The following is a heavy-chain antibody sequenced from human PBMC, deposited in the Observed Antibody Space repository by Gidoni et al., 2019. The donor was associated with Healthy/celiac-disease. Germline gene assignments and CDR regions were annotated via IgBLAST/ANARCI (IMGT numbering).Heavy chain of an antibody. CDR3: APPPYYYDSSGYSN. D-gene: IGHD3-22*01. CDR1: GFTFSSYS. Sequence: EVQLVESGGGLVKPGGSLRLSCAASGFTFSSYSMNWVRQAPGKGLEWVSSISSSSSYIYYADSVKGRFTISRDNAKNSLYLQMNSLRAEDTAVYYCAPPPYYYDSSGYSNWGQGTLVTVSS. J-gene: IGHJ4*02. CDR2: ISSSSSYI. V-gene: IGHV3-21*01.